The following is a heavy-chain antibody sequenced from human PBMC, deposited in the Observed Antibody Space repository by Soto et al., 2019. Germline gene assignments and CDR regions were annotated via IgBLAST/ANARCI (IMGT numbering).Heavy chain of an antibody. V-gene: IGHV3-53*01. CDR3: ARDRVESGYPEYFQH. CDR2: IYSGGST. CDR1: GFTVCSNY. Sequence: EVQLVESGGGLIQPGGSLRLSCAASGFTVCSNYMSWVRQAPGKGLEWVSVIYSGGSTYYADSVKDRFTISRDNSKNTLYLQMNSLRAEDTAVYYCARDRVESGYPEYFQHWGQGTLVTVSS. J-gene: IGHJ1*01. D-gene: IGHD3-22*01.